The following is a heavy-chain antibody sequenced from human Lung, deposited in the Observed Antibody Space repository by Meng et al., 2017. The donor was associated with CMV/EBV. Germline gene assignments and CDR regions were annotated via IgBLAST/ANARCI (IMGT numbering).Heavy chain of an antibody. CDR2: IYGDDEK. V-gene: IGHV2-5*02. CDR3: ARAAARPSDWFDP. Sequence: ITLKESGPTLGKPTQTLTLTCTFFGFSLSTSGVGVGWIRQPPGKALECLAIIYGDDEKRYSPSLESRLTVTKDTSKNQVVLTMTNMVPVDTATYYCARAAARPSDWFDPWGQGTLVTVSS. J-gene: IGHJ5*02. CDR1: GFSLSTSGVG. D-gene: IGHD6-6*01.